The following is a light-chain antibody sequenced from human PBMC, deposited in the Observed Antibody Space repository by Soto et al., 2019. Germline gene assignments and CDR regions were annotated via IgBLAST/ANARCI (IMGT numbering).Light chain of an antibody. CDR3: QQYGDWPPWT. CDR1: QSVRSN. J-gene: IGKJ1*01. CDR2: GAS. Sequence: ETVMTQSPATLSVSPGDSASLSCRASQSVRSNLAWYQQRPGQPPRLLIYGASTRATGIPARFSGGGSGTAFTLTITSLQSEDFAVYYCQQYGDWPPWTGGQGTKGAIK. V-gene: IGKV3-15*01.